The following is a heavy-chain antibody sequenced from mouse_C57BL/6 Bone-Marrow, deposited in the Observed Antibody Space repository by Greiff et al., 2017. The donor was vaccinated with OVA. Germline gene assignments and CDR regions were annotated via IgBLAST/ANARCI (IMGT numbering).Heavy chain of an antibody. CDR3: ARHGDYGSFFDY. CDR1: GFTFSSYG. V-gene: IGHV5-6*01. J-gene: IGHJ2*01. Sequence: EVQLVESGGDLVKPGGSLKLSCAASGFTFSSYGMSWVRQTPDQRLEWVATISSGGSYTYYPDSVKGPFTISRDNAKNTLYLQMSSLKSEETAMYDGARHGDYGSFFDYWGQGTTLTVSS. D-gene: IGHD1-1*01. CDR2: ISSGGSYT.